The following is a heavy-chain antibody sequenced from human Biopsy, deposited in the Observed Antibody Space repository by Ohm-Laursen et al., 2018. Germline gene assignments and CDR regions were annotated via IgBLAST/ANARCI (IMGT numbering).Heavy chain of an antibody. D-gene: IGHD2/OR15-2a*01. CDR2: RIPYFNTI. CDR3: VGGQRGPPIGVTVPGDAFDL. J-gene: IGHJ3*01. V-gene: IGHV1-69*01. CDR1: GVTFDTYA. Sequence: SSVKVSCKASGVTFDTYAFGWVRQAPGQGLEWMGGRIPYFNTIYYARNFQDRAVITADRSARTTDMQLSGLRPADTAVYYCVGGQRGPPIGVTVPGDAFDLWGPGTMVTVSP.